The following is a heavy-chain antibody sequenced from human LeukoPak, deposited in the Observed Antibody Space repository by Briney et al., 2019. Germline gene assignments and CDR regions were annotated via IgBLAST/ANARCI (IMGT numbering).Heavy chain of an antibody. CDR1: GFTVSSYY. CDR2: IYSGGST. J-gene: IGHJ6*04. CDR3: AELGITMIGGV. V-gene: IGHV3-53*01. D-gene: IGHD3-10*02. Sequence: GGSLRLSCAASGFTVSSYYMTWVRQAPGKGLEWVSVIYSGGSTYYADSVKGRVTISRDNAKNSLYLQMNSLRAEDTAVYYCAELGITMIGGVWGKGTTVTISS.